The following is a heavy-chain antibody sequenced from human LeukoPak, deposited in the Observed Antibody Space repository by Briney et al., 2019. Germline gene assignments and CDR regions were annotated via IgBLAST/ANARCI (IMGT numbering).Heavy chain of an antibody. D-gene: IGHD1-26*01. CDR2: IYYSGST. V-gene: IGHV4-39*01. CDR3: ARHEYSGSYYGLSWFDP. Sequence: SETLSLTCTVSGGSISSSSYYWGWIRQPPGKGLEWIGSIYYSGSTYYNPSLKSRVTVSVDTPKHQLSLKLSSLTAADTAVYYCARHEYSGSYYGLSWFDPWGQGTLVTVSS. J-gene: IGHJ5*02. CDR1: GGSISSSSYY.